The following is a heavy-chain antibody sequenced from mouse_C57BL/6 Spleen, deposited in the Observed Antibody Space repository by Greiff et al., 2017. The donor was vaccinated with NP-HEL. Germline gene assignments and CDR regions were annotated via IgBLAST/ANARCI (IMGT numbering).Heavy chain of an antibody. V-gene: IGHV1-61*01. CDR3: ARGGSSGLYYYAMDY. D-gene: IGHD3-2*02. J-gene: IGHJ4*01. Sequence: QVQLQQSGAELVRPGSSVKLSCKASGYTFTSYWMDWVKQRPGQGLEWIGNIYPSDSETHYNQKFKDKATLTVDKSSSTAYMQLSSLTSEDSAVYYCARGGSSGLYYYAMDYWGQGTSVTVSS. CDR2: IYPSDSET. CDR1: GYTFTSYW.